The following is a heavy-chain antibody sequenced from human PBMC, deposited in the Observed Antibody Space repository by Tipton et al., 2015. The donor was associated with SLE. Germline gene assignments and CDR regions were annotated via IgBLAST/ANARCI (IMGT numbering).Heavy chain of an antibody. CDR2: IHYSGTT. V-gene: IGHV4-39*02. CDR3: ARDWVVGATLDRFDP. J-gene: IGHJ5*02. D-gene: IGHD1-26*01. CDR1: GGSVSRNYYY. Sequence: TLSLTCTVSGGSVSRNYYYWAWFRQSPGKGLGWIGSIHYSGTTYYNPSLNSRFTISVDTSKNQFSLKVTSVTATDTAVYYCARDWVVGATLDRFDPWGQGTLVTVSS.